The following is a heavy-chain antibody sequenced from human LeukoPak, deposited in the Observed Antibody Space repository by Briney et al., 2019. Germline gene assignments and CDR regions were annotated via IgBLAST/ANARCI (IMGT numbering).Heavy chain of an antibody. V-gene: IGHV3-30*04. CDR2: ISYDGKKN. CDR3: VRGSKIRGVIPEGEFDY. D-gene: IGHD3-10*01. CDR1: GFTFSHFA. Sequence: GRSLRLSCEASGFTFSHFAMHWVRQAPGKGLEWGAVISYDGKKNYYADSVKGRFTLSRDDSQNTVYLQTNSLRDDDTALYYCVRGSKIRGVIPEGEFDYWGQGTLVTVSS. J-gene: IGHJ4*02.